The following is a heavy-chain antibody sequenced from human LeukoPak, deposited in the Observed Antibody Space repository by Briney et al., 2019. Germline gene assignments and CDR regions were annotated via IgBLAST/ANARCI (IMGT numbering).Heavy chain of an antibody. CDR1: GGSFSGYY. CDR2: INHSGST. V-gene: IGHV4-34*01. Sequence: SETLSLTCAVYGGSFSGYYWSWIRQPPGKGLEWIGEINHSGSTNYNPSLKSRVTISVDTSKNQFSLKLSSVTAADTAVYYCARHKSSGYVIFHYWGRRTLVTVSS. D-gene: IGHD5-12*01. J-gene: IGHJ4*02. CDR3: ARHKSSGYVIFHY.